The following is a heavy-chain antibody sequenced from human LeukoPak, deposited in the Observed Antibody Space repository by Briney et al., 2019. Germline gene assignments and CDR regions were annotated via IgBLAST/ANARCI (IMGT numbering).Heavy chain of an antibody. V-gene: IGHV1-8*01. D-gene: IGHD3-10*01. Sequence: GASVKVSCKASGFTFSSYDINWVRQATGQGLEWMGWMNPNSGNTGYAQKFQDRVAVTRNTSISTAYMELSSLRSDDTAVYYCARGRRDSRQFDYWGQGTLVTVSS. J-gene: IGHJ4*02. CDR2: MNPNSGNT. CDR1: GFTFSSYD. CDR3: ARGRRDSRQFDY.